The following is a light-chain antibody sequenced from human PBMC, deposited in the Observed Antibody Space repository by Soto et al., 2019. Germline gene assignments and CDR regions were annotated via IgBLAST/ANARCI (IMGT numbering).Light chain of an antibody. J-gene: IGLJ3*02. CDR3: SSYAGSNNLEG. V-gene: IGLV2-8*01. CDR2: EVS. Sequence: QSALTQPPSASGSPGQSVTISCTGTSSDVGGYNYVSWYQQHPGKAPKLMIYEVSKRPSGVPDRFSGSKSGNTASLTVSGLQAEDEADYYCSSYAGSNNLEGFGGGTKLTV. CDR1: SSDVGGYNY.